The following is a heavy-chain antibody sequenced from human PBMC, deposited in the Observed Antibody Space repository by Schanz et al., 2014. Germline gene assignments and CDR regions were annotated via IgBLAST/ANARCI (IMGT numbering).Heavy chain of an antibody. CDR3: AIIGVMVAVAGTRADY. CDR1: GFTVSSNH. CDR2: IYSGIGA. J-gene: IGHJ2*01. D-gene: IGHD6-19*01. Sequence: EGQLAESGGGLVQPGGSLRLSCAVSGFTVSSNHMSWVRQAPGKGLEWVSVIYSGIGAYYADSVKDRFTVSRDNSKNTVYLQMNRLRAEDTALYYCAIIGVMVAVAGTRADYWGRGTLVTVSS. V-gene: IGHV3-66*01.